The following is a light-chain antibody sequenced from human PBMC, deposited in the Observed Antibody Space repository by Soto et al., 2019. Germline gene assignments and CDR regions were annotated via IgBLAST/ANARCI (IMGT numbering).Light chain of an antibody. CDR3: MQGTHWPPYT. CDR2: MVS. J-gene: IGKJ2*01. V-gene: IGKV2-30*01. CDR1: ESLVYSNGETY. Sequence: DVVMTQSPLSLPVTLGQPASISCRSSESLVYSNGETYLDWFQQRPGQSPRRLIYMVSNRDSGVPDRFSGSGSGTDFTLKISRVEAEDVGIYYCMQGTHWPPYTFGQGTRLEIK.